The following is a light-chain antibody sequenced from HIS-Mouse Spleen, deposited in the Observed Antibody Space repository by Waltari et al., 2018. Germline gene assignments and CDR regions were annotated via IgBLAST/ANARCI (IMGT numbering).Light chain of an antibody. Sequence: QSALTQPPSASGSPGQSVTISCTGTSSDVGGYNYVSWYQQHQGKAPKLMIYEVSKRPSGVPVRFSGSKSGNTASLTVSGLQAEDEADYYCSSYAGSNNVVFGGGTKLTVL. CDR3: SSYAGSNNVV. V-gene: IGLV2-8*01. CDR1: SSDVGGYNY. J-gene: IGLJ2*01. CDR2: EVS.